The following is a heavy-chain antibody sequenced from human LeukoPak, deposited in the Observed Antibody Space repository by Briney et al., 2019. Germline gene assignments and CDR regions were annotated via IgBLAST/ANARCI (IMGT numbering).Heavy chain of an antibody. V-gene: IGHV3-7*01. CDR1: GFTYSTYC. CDR3: ARGRFHYDSSGYSSFYY. J-gene: IGHJ4*02. CDR2: INQDGSEK. D-gene: IGHD3-22*01. Sequence: GGSLRLSCAASGFTYSTYCMSWVRQAPGKGLEWVANINQDGSEKPYVDSVKGRFTISRDNAQHSLYLQMSSLRAEDTAVYYCARGRFHYDSSGYSSFYYWGQGTLVTVSS.